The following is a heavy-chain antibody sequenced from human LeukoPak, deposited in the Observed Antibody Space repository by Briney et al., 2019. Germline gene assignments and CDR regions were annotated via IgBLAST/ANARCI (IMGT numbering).Heavy chain of an antibody. D-gene: IGHD3-10*01. CDR3: ARGEVTMVRGVLGAFDI. CDR1: GYTFTGYY. J-gene: IGHJ3*02. CDR2: INPNSGGT. Sequence: ASVKVSCKASGYTFTGYYMHWVRQAPGQGLEWMGWINPNSGGTYYAQKFQGRVTMTSDTSISSAYMELSRLRSDDTAVYYCARGEVTMVRGVLGAFDIWGQGTMVTVSS. V-gene: IGHV1-2*02.